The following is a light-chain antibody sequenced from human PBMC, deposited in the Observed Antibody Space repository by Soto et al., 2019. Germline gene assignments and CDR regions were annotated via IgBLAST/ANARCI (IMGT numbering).Light chain of an antibody. CDR3: QQSYGTPIT. CDR2: VAS. Sequence: DIQMTQSPSSLSASLLGRVAITGRASQSISRYLNWYQQKPGKAPNLLIYVASSLQSEVPSRFSGSGSGTDFTLTITSLQPEDFATYYCQQSYGTPITFGQGTRLENK. V-gene: IGKV1-39*01. J-gene: IGKJ5*01. CDR1: QSISRY.